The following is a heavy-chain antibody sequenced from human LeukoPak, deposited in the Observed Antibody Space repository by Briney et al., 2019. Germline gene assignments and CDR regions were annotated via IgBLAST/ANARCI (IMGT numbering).Heavy chain of an antibody. D-gene: IGHD3-22*01. CDR3: TRVLVVDSSGYYGYYFDY. CDR1: GFTVSTNY. CDR2: IYSGGST. J-gene: IGHJ4*02. Sequence: GGSLRLSCAASGFTVSTNYMTWVRQAPGKGLEWVSVIYSGGSTYYADPVRGRFTISRDNSKNTLYLQMNSLRAEDKAVYYCTRVLVVDSSGYYGYYFDYWGQGTLVTVSS. V-gene: IGHV3-53*01.